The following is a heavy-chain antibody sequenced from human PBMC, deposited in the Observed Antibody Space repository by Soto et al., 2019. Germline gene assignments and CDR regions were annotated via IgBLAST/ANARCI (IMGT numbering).Heavy chain of an antibody. V-gene: IGHV4-34*01. CDR1: GGSFSGYY. J-gene: IGHJ5*02. Sequence: SETLSLTCAVYGGSFSGYYWSWIRQPPGKGLEWIGEINHSGSTNYNPSLKSRVTISVDTSKNQFSLKLSSVTAADTAVYYCAREGEEWYSGYDGGLDPWGQGTLVTVSS. CDR2: INHSGST. D-gene: IGHD5-12*01. CDR3: AREGEEWYSGYDGGLDP.